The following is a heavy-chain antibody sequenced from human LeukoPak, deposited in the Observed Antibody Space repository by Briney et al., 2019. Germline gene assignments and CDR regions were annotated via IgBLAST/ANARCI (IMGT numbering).Heavy chain of an antibody. CDR2: IYTSGST. D-gene: IGHD3-3*01. Sequence: TSETLSLTCTVSGGSISSYYWSWIRQPAGKGLEWIGRIYTSGSTNYNPSLKSRATMSVDTSKNQFSLKLSSVTAADTAVYYCARGQTTDFWSGYHDFDYWGQGTLVTVSS. V-gene: IGHV4-4*07. CDR1: GGSISSYY. CDR3: ARGQTTDFWSGYHDFDY. J-gene: IGHJ4*02.